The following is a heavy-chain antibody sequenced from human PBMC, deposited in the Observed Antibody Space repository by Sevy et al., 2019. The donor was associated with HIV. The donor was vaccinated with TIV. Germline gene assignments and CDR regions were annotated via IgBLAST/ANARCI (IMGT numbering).Heavy chain of an antibody. CDR3: ARCLGGLRPWEYNWFDP. CDR2: VTPYNGHK. D-gene: IGHD1-26*01. Sequence: ASVKVSRKASGYTFASYGISWVRQAPGQGLEWMGWVTPYNGHKKYAQKLQGRVTMTTDTSTSTAYMELRSLRSDDTAVYYCARCLGGLRPWEYNWFDPWGQGTLVTVSS. CDR1: GYTFASYG. J-gene: IGHJ5*02. V-gene: IGHV1-18*01.